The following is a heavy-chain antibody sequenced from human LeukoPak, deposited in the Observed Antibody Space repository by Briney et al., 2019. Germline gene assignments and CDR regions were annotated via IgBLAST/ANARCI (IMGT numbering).Heavy chain of an antibody. CDR3: AKSRTGIAAAGTNY. Sequence: QPGGYLRLSCAASGFTFSSYAMSWVRQAPGKGLEWVSAISGSGGSTYYADSVKGRLTISRDNSKNTLYLQMNSLRAEDTAVYYCAKSRTGIAAAGTNYWGQGTLVTVSS. D-gene: IGHD6-13*01. J-gene: IGHJ4*02. V-gene: IGHV3-23*01. CDR2: ISGSGGST. CDR1: GFTFSSYA.